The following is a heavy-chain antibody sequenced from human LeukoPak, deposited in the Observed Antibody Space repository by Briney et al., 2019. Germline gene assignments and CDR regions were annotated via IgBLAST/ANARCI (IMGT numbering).Heavy chain of an antibody. J-gene: IGHJ4*02. CDR1: GSTFDDYA. CDR2: ISWDGGRT. Sequence: GGSLRLSCAASGSTFDDYAMHWVRQAPGKGLEWVSLISWDGGRTYYADSVERRFTISRDNSKNSLYLQMSSLRAEDTALYYCAKDKFDGSGSYYFDYWGQGTLVTVSS. D-gene: IGHD3-10*01. V-gene: IGHV3-43D*03. CDR3: AKDKFDGSGSYYFDY.